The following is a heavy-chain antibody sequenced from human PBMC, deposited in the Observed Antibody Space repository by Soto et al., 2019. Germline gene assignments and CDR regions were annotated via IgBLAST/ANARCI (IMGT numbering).Heavy chain of an antibody. V-gene: IGHV4-34*01. Sequence: QVQLQQWGAGLLKPSETLSLTCAVYGGFVSSGSYYWSWIRQPPGKGLEWIGEMSHRGGTHFNPSRRGGVTISVDTSKNQFPLKMGSVPAGDPAFYYGAGEVRGTATTVVAPFDIWGQGTMVTVSS. CDR2: MSHRGGT. D-gene: IGHD1-1*01. CDR1: GGFVSSGSYY. J-gene: IGHJ3*02. CDR3: AGEVRGTATTVVAPFDI.